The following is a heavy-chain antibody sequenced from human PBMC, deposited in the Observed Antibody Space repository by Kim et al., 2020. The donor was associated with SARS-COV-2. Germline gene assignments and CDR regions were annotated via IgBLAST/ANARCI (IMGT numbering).Heavy chain of an antibody. Sequence: GGSLRLSCAASGFTFSNAWMSWVRQAPGKGLEWVGRIKSKTDGGTTDYAAPVKGRFTISRDDSKNTLYLQMNSLKTEDTAVYYCTVEYYYDSSGKPYYYGMDVWGQGTTVTVPS. CDR1: GFTFSNAW. J-gene: IGHJ6*02. D-gene: IGHD3-22*01. V-gene: IGHV3-15*01. CDR2: IKSKTDGGTT. CDR3: TVEYYYDSSGKPYYYGMDV.